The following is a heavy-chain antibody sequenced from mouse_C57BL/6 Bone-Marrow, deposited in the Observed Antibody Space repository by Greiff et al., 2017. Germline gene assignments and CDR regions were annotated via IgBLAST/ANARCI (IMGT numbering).Heavy chain of an antibody. V-gene: IGHV5-4*03. CDR3: ARVYYYGREDYFDD. Sequence: EVMLVESGGGLVKPGGSLKLSCAASGFTFSSYAMSWVRQTPEKRLEWVATISDGGSYTYYPDNVKGRFTISRENAKNNLYLQMGHLKSEDTAMYYCARVYYYGREDYFDDWGHGTTLTVSS. CDR2: ISDGGSYT. D-gene: IGHD1-1*01. CDR1: GFTFSSYA. J-gene: IGHJ2*01.